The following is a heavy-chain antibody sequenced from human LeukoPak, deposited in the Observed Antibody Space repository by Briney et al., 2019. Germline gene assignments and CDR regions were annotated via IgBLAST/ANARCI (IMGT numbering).Heavy chain of an antibody. CDR3: AKDLVLDYYDSSGLFDY. CDR1: GFTFSSYA. D-gene: IGHD3-22*01. V-gene: IGHV3-23*01. J-gene: IGHJ4*02. Sequence: GGSLRLSCVASGFTFSSYAMSWVRQAPGKGLEWVSAISGSGGSTYYADSVKGRFTISRDNSKNTLYLQMNSLRAEDTAVYYCAKDLVLDYYDSSGLFDYWGQGTLVTVSS. CDR2: ISGSGGST.